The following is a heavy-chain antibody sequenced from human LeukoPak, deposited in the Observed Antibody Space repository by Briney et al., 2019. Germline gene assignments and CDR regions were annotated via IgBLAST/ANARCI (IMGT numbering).Heavy chain of an antibody. Sequence: SETLSLTCTVSGGSISSYYWSWIRQPPGKGLEWIGYIYYSGSTNYNPSLKSRVTISVDTSKNQFSLKLSSVTAADTAVYYCARERGYDFWSGHQWVGVDVWGQGTTVTVSS. CDR3: ARERGYDFWSGHQWVGVDV. J-gene: IGHJ6*02. D-gene: IGHD3-3*01. CDR1: GGSISSYY. V-gene: IGHV4-59*01. CDR2: IYYSGST.